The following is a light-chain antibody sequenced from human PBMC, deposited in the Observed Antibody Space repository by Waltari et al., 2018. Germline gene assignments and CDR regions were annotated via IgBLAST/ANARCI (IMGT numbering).Light chain of an antibody. Sequence: SSELTQDPGVSVALGQTVRITCQGDSLRTYSVSWFQQKPGQAPALCIYGKNNRPSGIPDRFSASSSGSTASLTIIGAQAEDEADYYCHSRDSSGDVLIGGGTKLTVL. CDR3: HSRDSSGDVL. CDR1: SLRTYS. V-gene: IGLV3-19*01. J-gene: IGLJ2*01. CDR2: GKN.